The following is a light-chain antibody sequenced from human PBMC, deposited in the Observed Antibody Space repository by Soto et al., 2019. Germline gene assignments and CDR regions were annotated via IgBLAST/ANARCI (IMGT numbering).Light chain of an antibody. J-gene: IGKJ5*01. CDR2: AAS. CDR3: QQSYSTPIT. CDR1: QSISNF. Sequence: DIRWTRPPVFVSRGGGDPLPIAYRASQSISNFLNWYQQKPGQDPKLLIYAASTLQSGGPSGFSGSGSGTDFTLTISSLQPEDFATDYCQQSYSTPITFGQGTRLEIK. V-gene: IGKV1-39*01.